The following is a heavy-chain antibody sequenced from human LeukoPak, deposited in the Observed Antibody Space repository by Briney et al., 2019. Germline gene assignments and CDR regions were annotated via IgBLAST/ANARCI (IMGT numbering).Heavy chain of an antibody. CDR3: ARGGGRFGVYYGMDV. Sequence: SETLSLTCTVSGGSISSGGYYWSWIRQPPGKGLEWIGYIYHSGSTYYNPSLKSRVTISVDTSKNQFSLKLSSVTAADTAVYYCARGGGRFGVYYGMDVWGQGTTVTVSS. CDR2: IYHSGST. D-gene: IGHD3-10*01. V-gene: IGHV4-30-2*01. CDR1: GGSISSGGYY. J-gene: IGHJ6*02.